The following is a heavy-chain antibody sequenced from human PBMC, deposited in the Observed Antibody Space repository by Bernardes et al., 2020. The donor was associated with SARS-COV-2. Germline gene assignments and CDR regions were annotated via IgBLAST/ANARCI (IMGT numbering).Heavy chain of an antibody. CDR2: MNPNSGNT. J-gene: IGHJ4*02. Sequence: ASVKVSCKASGYTFTSYDINWVRQATGQGLEWMGWMNPNSGNTGYAQKFQGRVTMTRNTSISTAYMELSSLRSEDTAVYYCARGLRITIFGGVIKLSGLDWDPFDYWGQGTLVTVSS. CDR1: GYTFTSYD. CDR3: ARGLRITIFGGVIKLSGLDWDPFDY. V-gene: IGHV1-8*01. D-gene: IGHD3-3*01.